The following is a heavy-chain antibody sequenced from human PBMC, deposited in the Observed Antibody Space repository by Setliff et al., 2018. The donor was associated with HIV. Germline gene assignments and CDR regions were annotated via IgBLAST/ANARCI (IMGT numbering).Heavy chain of an antibody. D-gene: IGHD1-26*01. Sequence: SETLSLTCTVSGGSISSSDYYWGWIRQPPGKGLEWIGSIFYTGSTYYNPSLKSRVTMSVDTSKNQFSLILNSVTAADTAVYYCARRFGRALPDWGQGTLVTVSS. J-gene: IGHJ4*02. CDR3: ARRFGRALPD. CDR2: IFYTGST. V-gene: IGHV4-39*01. CDR1: GGSISSSDYY.